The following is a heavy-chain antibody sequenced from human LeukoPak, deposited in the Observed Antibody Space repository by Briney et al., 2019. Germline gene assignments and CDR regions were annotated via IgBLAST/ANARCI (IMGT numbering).Heavy chain of an antibody. Sequence: SQTLSLTCAVSGASISSDGYSWSWIRQPPGKGLECIGYIYSSGSTYYNPSLKSRVTISVDTSNNQFSLKLSSVTAADTAVYYCARGYDFWSGLVGGWFDPWGQGTLVTVSS. CDR1: GASISSDGYS. CDR3: ARGYDFWSGLVGGWFDP. D-gene: IGHD3-3*01. V-gene: IGHV4-30-4*07. CDR2: IYSSGST. J-gene: IGHJ5*02.